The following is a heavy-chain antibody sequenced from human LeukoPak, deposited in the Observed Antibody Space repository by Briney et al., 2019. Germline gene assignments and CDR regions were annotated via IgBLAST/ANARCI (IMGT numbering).Heavy chain of an antibody. J-gene: IGHJ4*02. CDR2: IYPGDSYT. V-gene: IGHV5-51*01. D-gene: IGHD3-16*02. Sequence: GEPLKISCEASGYSFTSYWIAWVRQMPGKGLEYRGVIYPGDSYTSYSTSFQGQVTISAAKSISTAYLQWSSLKASDTAMYYCARLKQGAATYYDYVWGSYRSFDYWGQGTLVTVSS. CDR1: GYSFTSYW. CDR3: ARLKQGAATYYDYVWGSYRSFDY.